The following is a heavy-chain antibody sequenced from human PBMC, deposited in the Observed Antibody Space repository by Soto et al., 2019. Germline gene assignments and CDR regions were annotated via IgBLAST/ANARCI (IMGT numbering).Heavy chain of an antibody. CDR2: IKQDGSEK. J-gene: IGHJ5*02. D-gene: IGHD3-22*01. CDR3: ARDKAVTMIVVSHEGGFDP. V-gene: IGHV3-7*01. Sequence: HPGGSLRLSCAASGFTFSNFWMSWVRQAPGRGLEWVASIKQDGSEKYYVESVKGRFTISRDNAKNSLFLQMNSLRAEDTAVYYCARDKAVTMIVVSHEGGFDPWGQGTLVTVSS. CDR1: GFTFSNFW.